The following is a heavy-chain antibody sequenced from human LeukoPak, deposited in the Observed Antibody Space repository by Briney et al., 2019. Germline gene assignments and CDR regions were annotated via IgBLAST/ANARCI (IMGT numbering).Heavy chain of an antibody. D-gene: IGHD6-19*01. J-gene: IGHJ4*02. Sequence: GGSLRLSCAASGFTFSSYWMSWVRQAPGKGLEWVANIKQDGSEKYYVDSVKGRFTISRDNAKNSLYLQMNSLRAEDTAVYYCARRRIAVAQYYFDYWGQGTLVTVSS. CDR1: GFTFSSYW. CDR3: ARRRIAVAQYYFDY. V-gene: IGHV3-7*01. CDR2: IKQDGSEK.